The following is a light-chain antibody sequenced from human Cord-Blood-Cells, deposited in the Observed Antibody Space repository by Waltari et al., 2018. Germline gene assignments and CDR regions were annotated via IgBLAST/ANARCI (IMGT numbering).Light chain of an antibody. CDR1: QSISSW. CDR3: QQYNSYSRT. Sequence: DIQMTQSPSTLSASVGDRVTITCRASQSISSWLAWYQQKPGKDPKLLIYKAARLESGXXXXFSGSGSGTEFTLSISSLQPDDFATYYCQQYNSYSRTFGQGTKVEIK. J-gene: IGKJ1*01. CDR2: KAA. V-gene: IGKV1-5*03.